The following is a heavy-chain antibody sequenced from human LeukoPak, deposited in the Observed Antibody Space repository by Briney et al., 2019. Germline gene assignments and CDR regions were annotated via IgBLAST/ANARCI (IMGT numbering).Heavy chain of an antibody. V-gene: IGHV5-51*01. CDR1: GYSFTSYW. CDR2: IYPGDSET. J-gene: IGHJ5*02. D-gene: IGHD1-14*01. Sequence: ESLKISCKGSGYSFTSYWIGWVRQMPGKGLEWMGIIYPGDSETQYSPSFQGQVTISVDKSISTAYLQWSSLKASDTAMYYCAWRKYFSTWFEPWGQGTLVTVSS. CDR3: AWRKYFSTWFEP.